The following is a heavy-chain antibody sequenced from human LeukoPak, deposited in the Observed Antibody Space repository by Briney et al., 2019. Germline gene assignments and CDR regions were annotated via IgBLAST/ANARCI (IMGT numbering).Heavy chain of an antibody. J-gene: IGHJ5*02. CDR3: ARGGYYGSGNDFRFDP. Sequence: PSETLSLTCTVSGGSINSYYWSWLRQPPGKGLECIGYIHYTGSTNYSPSLKSRVTISVDTSKNQFSLKLSSVTSADTAIYYWARGGYYGSGNDFRFDPWGQGTLVTVSS. V-gene: IGHV4-59*01. D-gene: IGHD3-10*01. CDR2: IHYTGST. CDR1: GGSINSYY.